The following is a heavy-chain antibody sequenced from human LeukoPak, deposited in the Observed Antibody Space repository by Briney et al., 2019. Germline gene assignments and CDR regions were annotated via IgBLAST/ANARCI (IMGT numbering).Heavy chain of an antibody. CDR3: AKDLNIVVVPAYGLDV. CDR1: GFTFSSYA. CDR2: ISGSGGST. J-gene: IGHJ6*02. D-gene: IGHD2-2*01. V-gene: IGHV3-23*01. Sequence: GGSLRLSCAASGFTFSSYAMSWVRQAPGKGLEWVSAISGSGGSTYYADSVKGRFTISRDNSKNTLYLQTNSLRAEDTAVYYCAKDLNIVVVPAYGLDVWGQGTTVTVSS.